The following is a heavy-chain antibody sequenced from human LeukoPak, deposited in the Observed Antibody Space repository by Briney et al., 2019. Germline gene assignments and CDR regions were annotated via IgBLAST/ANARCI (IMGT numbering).Heavy chain of an antibody. D-gene: IGHD2-2*01. CDR1: GGSISSSSYY. CDR2: IYYSGST. V-gene: IGHV4-39*07. J-gene: IGHJ5*02. Sequence: SETLSLTCTVSGGSISSSSYYWGWIRQPPGKGLEWIGSIYYSGSTYYNPSLKSRVTISVDTSKNQFSLKLSSVTAADTAVYYCARWGTSWGKATFDPWGQGTLVTVSS. CDR3: ARWGTSWGKATFDP.